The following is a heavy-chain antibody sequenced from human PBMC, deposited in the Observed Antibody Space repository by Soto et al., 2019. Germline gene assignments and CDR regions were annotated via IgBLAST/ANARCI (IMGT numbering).Heavy chain of an antibody. CDR3: ARGVGSGWLNWFDT. J-gene: IGHJ5*02. Sequence: QVQLQESGPGLVKPSQTLSLTCTVSGGSISSGGYYWSWIRQHPGKGLEWIGYIYYSGSTYYNPPLKSRVTVSVATSKNQFSLKLSSVPAADTAVYYCARGVGSGWLNWFDTWGQGTLVTVSS. CDR2: IYYSGST. V-gene: IGHV4-31*03. D-gene: IGHD6-19*01. CDR1: GGSISSGGYY.